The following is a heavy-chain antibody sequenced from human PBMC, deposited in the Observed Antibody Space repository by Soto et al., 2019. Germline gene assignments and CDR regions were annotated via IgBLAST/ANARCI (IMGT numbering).Heavy chain of an antibody. V-gene: IGHV3-66*01. D-gene: IGHD3-9*01. CDR3: ATLSQYGTLPGYYAC. CDR1: GFTANSNY. J-gene: IGHJ4*02. Sequence: PGGSLRLSCAASGFTANSNYMSWVHQAPGKGLEWVSVIYSDGSTYYADSVKGRFIISRDNSNNTLYFQMNSLRAEDTAVYYCATLSQYGTLPGYYACWGQGTLVTVSS. CDR2: IYSDGST.